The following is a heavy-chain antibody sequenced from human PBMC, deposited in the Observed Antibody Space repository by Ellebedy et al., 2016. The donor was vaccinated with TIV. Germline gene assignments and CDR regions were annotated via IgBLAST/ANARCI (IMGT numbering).Heavy chain of an antibody. D-gene: IGHD3-10*02. CDR3: ARVMLGQRNWFDP. J-gene: IGHJ5*02. V-gene: IGHV3-66*01. CDR2: IYSGGST. Sequence: GGSLRLSCAASGFTVSSNYMSWVRQAPGKGLEWVSVIYSGGSTYYADSVKGRFTISRDNSKNTLYLQMNSLRAEDTAVYYCARVMLGQRNWFDPWGQGTLVTVSS. CDR1: GFTVSSNY.